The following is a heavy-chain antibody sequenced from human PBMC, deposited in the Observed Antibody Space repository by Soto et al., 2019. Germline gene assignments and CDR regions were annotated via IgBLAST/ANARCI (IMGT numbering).Heavy chain of an antibody. CDR2: IYYSGST. CDR1: GGSISSSSYY. V-gene: IGHV4-61*05. Sequence: SETLSLTCTVSGGSISSSSYYWGWIRQPPGKGLEWIGYIYYSGSTNYNPSLKSRVTISVDTSKNQFSLKLSSVTAADTAVYYCARARIEGDEDFDYWGQGTLVTVSS. J-gene: IGHJ4*02. CDR3: ARARIEGDEDFDY. D-gene: IGHD3-10*01.